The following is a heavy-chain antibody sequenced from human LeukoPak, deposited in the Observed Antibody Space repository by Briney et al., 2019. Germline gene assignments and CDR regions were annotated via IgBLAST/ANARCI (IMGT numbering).Heavy chain of an antibody. D-gene: IGHD2-15*01. J-gene: IGHJ5*02. Sequence: ASVKVSCKASGYTFTSSDINWVRQATGQGLEWMGWMNPNSGNTGYAQKFQGRVTMTRNTSISTAYMELSSLRSEDTAVYYCARASSLVVVAAPHDWFDPWGQGTLVTVSS. CDR3: ARASSLVVVAAPHDWFDP. CDR1: GYTFTSSD. CDR2: MNPNSGNT. V-gene: IGHV1-8*01.